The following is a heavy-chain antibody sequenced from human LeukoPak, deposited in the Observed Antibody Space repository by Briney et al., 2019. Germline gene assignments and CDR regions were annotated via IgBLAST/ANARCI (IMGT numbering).Heavy chain of an antibody. J-gene: IGHJ4*02. CDR2: ITSGGTNT. D-gene: IGHD3-22*01. V-gene: IGHV3-74*01. CDR3: ARISYDSSGYFDY. Sequence: GGSLRLSCAASGFTFSGYWMHWVRLVPGKGPVWVSHITSGGTNTNYAESVKGRFTISRDNAKNTLYLQMNSLGAEDTAMYYCARISYDSSGYFDYWGQGTLVTVSS. CDR1: GFTFSGYW.